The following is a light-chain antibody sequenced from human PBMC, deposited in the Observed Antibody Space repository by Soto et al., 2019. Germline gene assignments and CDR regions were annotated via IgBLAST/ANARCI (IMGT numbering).Light chain of an antibody. Sequence: EIVLTQSPGTLSLSPGERATLSCRARQSVSSSYLAWYQQKPGQAPRLLIYGASSRATGIPDRFSGSGSGTRFSLTISRLEPEDFAVYYCHQYDSSPLTFGGGTKVEIK. CDR3: HQYDSSPLT. CDR1: QSVSSSY. CDR2: GAS. V-gene: IGKV3-20*01. J-gene: IGKJ4*01.